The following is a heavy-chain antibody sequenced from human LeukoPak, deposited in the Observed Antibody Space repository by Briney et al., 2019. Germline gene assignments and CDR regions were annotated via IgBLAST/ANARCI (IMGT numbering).Heavy chain of an antibody. V-gene: IGHV1-2*02. CDR1: GYTFTGYY. CDR3: ARFGDRGGFDY. Sequence: GASVRVSCKASGYTFTGYYMHWVRQAPGQGLEWMGWINPNSGGTNYAQKFQGRVTMTRDTSISTAYMELSRLRFDDTAVFYCARFGDRGGFDYWGQGTLVTVSS. J-gene: IGHJ4*02. D-gene: IGHD3-3*01. CDR2: INPNSGGT.